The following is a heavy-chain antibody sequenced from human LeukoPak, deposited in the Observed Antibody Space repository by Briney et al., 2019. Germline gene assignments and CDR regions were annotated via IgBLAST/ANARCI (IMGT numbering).Heavy chain of an antibody. CDR3: ARESTGTTEFDY. CDR2: IIPIFGTA. J-gene: IGHJ4*02. V-gene: IGHV1-69*05. Sequence: ASVKVSCKASGGTFSSYAISWVRQAPGQGLEWMGGIIPIFGTANYAQKFQGRVTITRDTSASTAYMELNSLRSEDTAVYYCARESTGTTEFDYWGQGTLVTVSS. D-gene: IGHD4-17*01. CDR1: GGTFSSYA.